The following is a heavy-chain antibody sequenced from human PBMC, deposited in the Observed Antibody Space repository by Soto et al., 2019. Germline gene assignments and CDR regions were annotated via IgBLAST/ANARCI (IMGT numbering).Heavy chain of an antibody. V-gene: IGHV3-74*01. CDR2: INSDGSST. D-gene: IGHD3-10*01. J-gene: IGHJ6*02. CDR3: ARDRWGGGRDMDV. Sequence: EVQLVESGGGLVQPGGSLRLSCAASGFTFSTYWIHWVRQAPGKGLVWVSRINSDGSSTNYADSVKGRCTISRDNAKNTLFLQMSSLRAEDTAVYYCARDRWGGGRDMDVWGQGTTVTVSS. CDR1: GFTFSTYW.